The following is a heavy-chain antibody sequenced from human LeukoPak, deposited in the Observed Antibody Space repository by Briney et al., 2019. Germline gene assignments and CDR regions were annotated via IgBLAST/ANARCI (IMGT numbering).Heavy chain of an antibody. Sequence: GGSLRLSCAASGFTFSSYAMAWVRQAPGKGLEWVSAISASGGSTYYADSVKGRFTISRDNSKNTLYLQMNSLRADDTAVYYCAKGAYYNDGTGYYYAPWGQGTLVTVSS. D-gene: IGHD3-22*01. CDR2: ISASGGST. J-gene: IGHJ5*02. CDR1: GFTFSSYA. CDR3: AKGAYYNDGTGYYYAP. V-gene: IGHV3-23*01.